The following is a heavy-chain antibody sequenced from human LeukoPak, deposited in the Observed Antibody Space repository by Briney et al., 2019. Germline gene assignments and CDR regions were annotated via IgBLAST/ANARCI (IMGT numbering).Heavy chain of an antibody. CDR1: GFTFSNNS. CDR3: ARDPFTGVDF. J-gene: IGHJ4*02. CDR2: IDSGGNT. Sequence: GGSLRLSCRASGFTFSNNSMGWVHQAPGKGLECVSVIDSGGNTYYGDSVKGRFTISRDNSKNMLYLQMNSLRAEDTAVYYCARDPFTGVDFWGQGILVTVSS. V-gene: IGHV3-53*01. D-gene: IGHD3-10*01.